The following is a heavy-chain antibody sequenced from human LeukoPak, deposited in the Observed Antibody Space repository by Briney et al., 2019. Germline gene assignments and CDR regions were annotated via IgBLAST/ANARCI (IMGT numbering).Heavy chain of an antibody. CDR2: VNPKNGAT. J-gene: IGHJ4*02. V-gene: IGHV1-2*02. Sequence: ASVTVSCKPSGYTFTGFYLHWVRQAPGQGLQWMGWVNPKNGATKYSQTFRGRVTMTRDTSIDTAYMELSSLTSDDTAIYYCARPTHRLTVTTAIDYWGQGTLVTASS. D-gene: IGHD4-17*01. CDR3: ARPTHRLTVTTAIDY. CDR1: GYTFTGFY.